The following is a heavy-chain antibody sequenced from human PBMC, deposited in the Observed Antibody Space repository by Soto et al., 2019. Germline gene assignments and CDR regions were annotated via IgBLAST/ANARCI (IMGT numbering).Heavy chain of an antibody. J-gene: IGHJ4*02. Sequence: PGGSLRLCCAASGFTFSSYGMHWVLQVPGKGLEWVAVIWYDGSNKYYADSVKGRFTISRDNSKNTLYLQMNSLRAEDTAVYYCARGPYYYDSSGYPPGFDYWGQGTLVTVSS. CDR2: IWYDGSNK. CDR3: ARGPYYYDSSGYPPGFDY. V-gene: IGHV3-33*01. D-gene: IGHD3-22*01. CDR1: GFTFSSYG.